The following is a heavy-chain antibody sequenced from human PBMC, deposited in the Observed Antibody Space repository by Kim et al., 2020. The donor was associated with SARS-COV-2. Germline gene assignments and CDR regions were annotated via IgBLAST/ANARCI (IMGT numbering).Heavy chain of an antibody. CDR2: IYYSGST. D-gene: IGHD3-22*01. CDR3: ARRAFSDSSGYSFDY. J-gene: IGHJ4*02. V-gene: IGHV4-39*07. CDR1: GGSISSSSYY. Sequence: SETLSLTCTVSGGSISSSSYYWGWIRQPPGKGLEWIGSIYYSGSTYYNPSLKSRVTISVDTSKNQFSLTLSSVTAADTAVYYCARRAFSDSSGYSFDYWGQGTLVTVSS.